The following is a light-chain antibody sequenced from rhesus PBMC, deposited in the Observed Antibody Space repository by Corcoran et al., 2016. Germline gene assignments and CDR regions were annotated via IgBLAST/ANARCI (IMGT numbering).Light chain of an antibody. Sequence: DIQLTQSPSSLSASVGDRVTITCRASQGISSYLAWYQQKPGKAPTLLIYDASNLQSGVPSRFSGIGSGTDFTLTISSLQPEDFAVYYCQQRNSYPLTFGGGTKVEIK. CDR2: DAS. V-gene: IGKV1-38*01. CDR3: QQRNSYPLT. J-gene: IGKJ4*01. CDR1: QGISSY.